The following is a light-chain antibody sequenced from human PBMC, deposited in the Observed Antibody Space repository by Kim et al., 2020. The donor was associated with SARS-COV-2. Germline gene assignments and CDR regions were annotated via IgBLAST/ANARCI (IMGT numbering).Light chain of an antibody. V-gene: IGLV3-21*04. CDR1: NSGSRS. J-gene: IGLJ3*02. CDR3: QRWDSSSDHWV. Sequence: APGNTARHKSVGSNSGSRSVAVYLQKPGQAPGLVIYYDNDRPSGIPERFSGFNSGNTATLTISRVEAGYEADYYCQRWDSSSDHWVFGGGTQLTVL. CDR2: YDN.